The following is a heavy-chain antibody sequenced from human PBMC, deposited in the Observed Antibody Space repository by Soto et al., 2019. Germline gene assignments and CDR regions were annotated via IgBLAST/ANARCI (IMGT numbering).Heavy chain of an antibody. D-gene: IGHD2-2*01. CDR1: VFTFSSYA. V-gene: IGHV3-23*01. CDR3: AKEAIVVVPAARTSHGMDV. Sequence: LRLSCAASVFTFSSYAMSWVRQAPGKGLEWVSAISGSGGSTYYADAVKGRFTISRDNSKNTLYLQMNSLRAEDTAVYYCAKEAIVVVPAARTSHGMDVWGQGTTVTVSS. J-gene: IGHJ6*02. CDR2: ISGSGGST.